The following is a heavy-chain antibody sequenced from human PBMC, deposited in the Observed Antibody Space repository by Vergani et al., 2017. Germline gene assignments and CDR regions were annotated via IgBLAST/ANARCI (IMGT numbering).Heavy chain of an antibody. CDR2: IKNNGLST. J-gene: IGHJ4*02. D-gene: IGHD5-24*01. V-gene: IGHV3-23*01. Sequence: EVQLLQSEGAVVQPGGSLRLSCVASGFTFCSHAMGWVRQGHGQGLEWVSSIKNNGLSTHYADSVKGRFTISRDNSKNSLYLQMNSLRIEDTAVYYCGRRRDNYNRGQGNLVTVSS. CDR3: GRRRDNYN. CDR1: GFTFCSHA.